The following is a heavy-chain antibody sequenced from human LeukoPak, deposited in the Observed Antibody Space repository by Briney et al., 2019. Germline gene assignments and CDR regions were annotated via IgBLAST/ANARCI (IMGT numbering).Heavy chain of an antibody. V-gene: IGHV3-23*01. J-gene: IGHJ4*02. CDR3: ARDRPNYYGSDGHYYRRDGDY. CDR1: GFTFSIYA. Sequence: GSLRLSCAASGFTFSIYAMSWVRQAPRKGLQWVSSITSRGESTWYVDSVKGRFTITRDNPENTLYLQMHSLRAEDTAVYYCARDRPNYYGSDGHYYRRDGDYWGRGTLVSVSS. D-gene: IGHD3-22*01. CDR2: ITSRGEST.